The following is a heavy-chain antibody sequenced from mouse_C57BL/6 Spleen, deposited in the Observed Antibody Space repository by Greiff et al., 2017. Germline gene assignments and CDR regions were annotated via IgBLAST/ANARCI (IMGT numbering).Heavy chain of an antibody. J-gene: IGHJ2*01. V-gene: IGHV1-47*01. CDR2: FHPYNDDT. Sequence: QVQLQQSGAELVKPGASVKMSCKASGYTFTTYPIEWMKQNHGKSLEWIGNFHPYNDDTKYNEKFKGKATLTVEKSSSPVYLELSRLTSDDSAVYYCARGIYYDYDVGYFDYWGQGTTLTVSS. D-gene: IGHD2-4*01. CDR1: GYTFTTYP. CDR3: ARGIYYDYDVGYFDY.